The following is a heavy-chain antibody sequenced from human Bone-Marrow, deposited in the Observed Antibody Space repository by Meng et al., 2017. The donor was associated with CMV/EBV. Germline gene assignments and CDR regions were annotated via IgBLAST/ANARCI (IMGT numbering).Heavy chain of an antibody. CDR2: IYPGDSDT. Sequence: KVSCKASGYSFTSYWIGWVRQMPGKGLEWMGIIYPGDSDTRYSPSFQGQVTISADKSISTAYLQWSSLKASDTAMYYCAREYCSSTSCYFGGYWGQGTLVTVSS. CDR1: GYSFTSYW. V-gene: IGHV5-51*01. D-gene: IGHD2-2*01. J-gene: IGHJ4*02. CDR3: AREYCSSTSCYFGGY.